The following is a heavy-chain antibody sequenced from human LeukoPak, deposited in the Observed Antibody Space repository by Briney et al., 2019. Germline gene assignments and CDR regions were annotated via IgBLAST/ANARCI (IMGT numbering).Heavy chain of an antibody. CDR2: IKQDGSEK. CDR1: GFTFSSYW. J-gene: IGHJ6*03. Sequence: PGXSLRLSCAASGFTFSSYWMSWVRQAPGKGLEWVANIKQDGSEKYYVDSVKGRFTISRDKAKNSMYLQMNSLRAEDTAVYYCARDRRYDFWSGIYYYYMDVWGKGTTVTVSS. CDR3: ARDRRYDFWSGIYYYYMDV. D-gene: IGHD3-3*01. V-gene: IGHV3-7*01.